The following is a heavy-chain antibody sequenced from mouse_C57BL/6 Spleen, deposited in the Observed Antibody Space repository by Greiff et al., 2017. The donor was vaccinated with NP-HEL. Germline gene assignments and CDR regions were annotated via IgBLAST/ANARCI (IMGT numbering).Heavy chain of an antibody. Sequence: EVKLVESEGGLVQPGSSMKLSCTASGFTFSDYYMAWVRQVPEKGLEWVANINYDGSSTYYLDSLKSRFIISRDNAKNILYLQMSSLKSEDTATYYCARDHDGYSYYFDYWGQGTTLTVSS. J-gene: IGHJ2*01. CDR1: GFTFSDYY. V-gene: IGHV5-16*01. CDR3: ARDHDGYSYYFDY. CDR2: INYDGSST. D-gene: IGHD2-3*01.